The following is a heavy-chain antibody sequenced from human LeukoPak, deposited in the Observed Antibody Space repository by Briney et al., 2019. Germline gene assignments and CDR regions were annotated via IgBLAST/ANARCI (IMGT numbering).Heavy chain of an antibody. CDR1: GGSISSYY. V-gene: IGHV4-4*07. CDR3: ARVGYYDSSGYWGFDP. CDR2: IYTSGST. Sequence: SETLSLTCTVSGGSISSYYWSWIRQPPGKGLEWIGRIYTSGSTNYNPSLKSRVTMSVDTSKNQFSLKLSSVTAADTAVYYCARVGYYDSSGYWGFDPWGQGTLVTVSS. D-gene: IGHD3-22*01. J-gene: IGHJ5*02.